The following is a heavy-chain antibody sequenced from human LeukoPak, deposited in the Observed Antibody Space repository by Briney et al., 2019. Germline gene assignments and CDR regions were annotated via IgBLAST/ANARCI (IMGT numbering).Heavy chain of an antibody. CDR1: GFTFSSYS. CDR3: AKAMATEHWYFDL. D-gene: IGHD5-18*01. CDR2: ISSSSSYI. J-gene: IGHJ2*01. V-gene: IGHV3-21*01. Sequence: GGSLRLSCAASGFTFSSYSMNWVRQAPGKGLEWVSSISSSSSYIYYADSVKGRFTISRDNAKNSLYLQMNSLRAEDTAMYYCAKAMATEHWYFDLWGRGTLVTVSS.